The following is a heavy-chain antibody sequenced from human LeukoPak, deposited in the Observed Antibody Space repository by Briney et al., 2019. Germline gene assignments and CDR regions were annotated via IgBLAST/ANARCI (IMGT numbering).Heavy chain of an antibody. V-gene: IGHV4-61*01. D-gene: IGHD6-13*01. CDR3: ARAKGNSWYPYYFDY. Sequence: SETLSLTCTVSGGSVSSGSYYWSWIRQPPGKGLEWIGYIYYSGSTNYNPSLKSRATISVDTSKNQFSLKLSSVTAADTAVYYCARAKGNSWYPYYFDYWGQGTLVTVSS. CDR1: GGSVSSGSYY. J-gene: IGHJ4*02. CDR2: IYYSGST.